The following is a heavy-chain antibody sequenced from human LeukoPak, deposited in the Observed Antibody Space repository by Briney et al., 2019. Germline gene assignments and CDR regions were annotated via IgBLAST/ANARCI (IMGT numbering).Heavy chain of an antibody. CDR3: ARAREWCSSTSCYDDAFDI. J-gene: IGHJ3*02. CDR2: ISSSSSYI. Sequence: PGGSLRLSCAASGFTFSSCSMNWVRQAPGKGLEWVSSISSSSSYIYYADSVKGRFTISRDNAKNSLYLQMNSLRAEDTAVYYCARAREWCSSTSCYDDAFDIWGQGTMVTVSS. CDR1: GFTFSSCS. D-gene: IGHD2-2*01. V-gene: IGHV3-21*01.